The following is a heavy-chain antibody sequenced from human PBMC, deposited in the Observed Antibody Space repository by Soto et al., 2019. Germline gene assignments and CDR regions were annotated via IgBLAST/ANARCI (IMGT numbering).Heavy chain of an antibody. D-gene: IGHD2-15*01. V-gene: IGHV3-23*01. J-gene: IGHJ4*02. CDR2: ISGSGGST. Sequence: HPGGSLRLSCAASGFTFSSYAMSWVRQAPGKGLEWVSAISGSGGSTYYADSVKGRFTISRDNSKNTLYLQMNSLRAEDTAVYYCAKPYCSGGSCYHRTYFDYWGQGTLVTVSS. CDR1: GFTFSSYA. CDR3: AKPYCSGGSCYHRTYFDY.